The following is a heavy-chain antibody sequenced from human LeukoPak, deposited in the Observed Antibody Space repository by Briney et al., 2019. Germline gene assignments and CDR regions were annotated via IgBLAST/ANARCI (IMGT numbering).Heavy chain of an antibody. CDR2: SDPKSGAT. CDR1: GYTFTGYY. Sequence: ASVKVSCKASGYTFTGYYIHWLRQAPGQRFEWMGWSDPKSGATKYEHFQGRVTMTRDTSISTAYMELSRLTSDDTAVYYCARGSFYDNKGYSPELRYWGQGTLVTVSS. V-gene: IGHV1-2*02. CDR3: ARGSFYDNKGYSPELRY. J-gene: IGHJ4*02. D-gene: IGHD3-10*01.